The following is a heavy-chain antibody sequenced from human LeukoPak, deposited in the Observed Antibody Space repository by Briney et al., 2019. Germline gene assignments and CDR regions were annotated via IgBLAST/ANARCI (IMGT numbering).Heavy chain of an antibody. Sequence: SETLSLTCTVSGGSISSGGYYWRWIRQHPGKGLEWIGYIYYSGSSYSNPSLKSRVTVSVDTSKSQFSLNLGSVTAADTAVYYCARYCSSTNCYKGGFDPWGQGTLVTVSS. CDR3: ARYCSSTNCYKGGFDP. CDR1: GGSISSGGYY. CDR2: IYYSGSS. D-gene: IGHD2-2*02. V-gene: IGHV4-31*03. J-gene: IGHJ5*02.